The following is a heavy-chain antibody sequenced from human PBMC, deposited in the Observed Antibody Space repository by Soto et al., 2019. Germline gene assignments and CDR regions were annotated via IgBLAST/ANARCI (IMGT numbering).Heavy chain of an antibody. CDR3: ARGSRRAIAAAGTGYFQH. V-gene: IGHV4-34*01. J-gene: IGHJ1*01. Sequence: SETLSLTCAVYGVSFSGYYWSWIRQPPGKGLEWIGEINHSGSTNYNPSLKSRVTISVDTSKNQFSLKLSSVTAADTAVYYCARGSRRAIAAAGTGYFQHWGQGTLVTVSS. D-gene: IGHD6-13*01. CDR1: GVSFSGYY. CDR2: INHSGST.